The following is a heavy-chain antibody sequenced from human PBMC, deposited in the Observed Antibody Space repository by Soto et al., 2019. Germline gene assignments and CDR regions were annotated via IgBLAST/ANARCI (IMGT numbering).Heavy chain of an antibody. D-gene: IGHD3-22*01. CDR3: ARDMSMIVVVMMFYGMDV. J-gene: IGHJ6*02. V-gene: IGHV1-46*01. CDR1: GYTFPSYY. CDR2: INPSGGST. Sequence: ASVKVSCKASGYTFPSYYMHWVRQAPGQGLEWMGIINPSGGSTSYAQKFQGRVTMTRDTSTSTVYMELSSLRSEDTAVYYCARDMSMIVVVMMFYGMDVWGQGTTVTVSS.